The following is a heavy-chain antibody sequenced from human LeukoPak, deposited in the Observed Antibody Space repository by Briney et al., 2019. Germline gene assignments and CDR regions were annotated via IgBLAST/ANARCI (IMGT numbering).Heavy chain of an antibody. Sequence: GESLEISCKGSGYSFTSYWIVWVRQMPGKGLEWMGIIYPGDSDTRYSPSFQGQVTISADKSISTAYLQWSSLRASDTAMYFCARGLQNYFYGMDVWGQGTTVTVSS. CDR1: GYSFTSYW. CDR2: IYPGDSDT. V-gene: IGHV5-51*01. CDR3: ARGLQNYFYGMDV. J-gene: IGHJ6*02. D-gene: IGHD2-15*01.